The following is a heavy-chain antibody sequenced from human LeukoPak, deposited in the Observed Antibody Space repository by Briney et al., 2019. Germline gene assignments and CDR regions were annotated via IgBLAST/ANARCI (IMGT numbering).Heavy chain of an antibody. CDR3: AKDKSSGWYVFDY. J-gene: IGHJ4*02. CDR1: GFTFSSYG. D-gene: IGHD6-19*01. V-gene: IGHV3-30*18. Sequence: GGSLRLSCAASGFTFSSYGMHWVRQAPGKGLEWVAVISYDGSNKYYADSVKGRFTISRDNSKNTLYLQMNSLRAEDTAVYYCAKDKSSGWYVFDYWGRGTLVTVSS. CDR2: ISYDGSNK.